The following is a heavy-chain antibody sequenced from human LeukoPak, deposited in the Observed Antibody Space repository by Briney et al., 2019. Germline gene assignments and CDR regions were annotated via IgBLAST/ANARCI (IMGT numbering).Heavy chain of an antibody. CDR3: ARVASIAAAGSFDY. Sequence: GGSLRLSCAASGFTFSSYSMNWVRQAPGKGLEWVSYISSSSTIYYADSVKGRFTISRDNAKNSLYLQMNSLRAEDTAVYYCARVASIAAAGSFDYWGQGTLVTVSS. V-gene: IGHV3-48*01. CDR2: ISSSSTI. J-gene: IGHJ4*02. CDR1: GFTFSSYS. D-gene: IGHD6-13*01.